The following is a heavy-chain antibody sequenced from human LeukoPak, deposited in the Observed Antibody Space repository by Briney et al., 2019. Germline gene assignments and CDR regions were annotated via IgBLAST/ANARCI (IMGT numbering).Heavy chain of an antibody. J-gene: IGHJ4*02. V-gene: IGHV3-30*02. CDR2: IRYDGSNK. D-gene: IGHD6-13*01. CDR3: AKVTTAWYGLDY. Sequence: GGSLRLSCAASGFTFSSYGMHWVRQAPGKGLEWVAFIRYDGSNKYYADSVKGRFTIPRDNSKNTLYLQMNSLRAEDTAVYYCAKVTTAWYGLDYWGQGTLVTVSS. CDR1: GFTFSSYG.